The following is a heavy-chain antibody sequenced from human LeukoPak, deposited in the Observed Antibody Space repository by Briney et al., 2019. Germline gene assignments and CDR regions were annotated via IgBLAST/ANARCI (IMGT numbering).Heavy chain of an antibody. V-gene: IGHV3-23*01. Sequence: GGSLRLSCAASGFTFSSYAMSWVRQAPGKGLEWVSGISGSGGSTYYADSVKGRFTISRDNAKNSLYLQMNSLRAEDTAVYYCARDLMVRGAPGYFDLWGRGTLVTVSS. D-gene: IGHD3-10*01. J-gene: IGHJ2*01. CDR2: ISGSGGST. CDR1: GFTFSSYA. CDR3: ARDLMVRGAPGYFDL.